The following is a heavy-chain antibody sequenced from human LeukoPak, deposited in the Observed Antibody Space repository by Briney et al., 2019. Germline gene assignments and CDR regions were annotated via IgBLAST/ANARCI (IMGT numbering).Heavy chain of an antibody. CDR1: GGSFSGYY. CDR3: ARGLRLGELSLKSYFDY. J-gene: IGHJ4*02. CDR2: INHSGST. V-gene: IGHV4-34*01. D-gene: IGHD3-16*02. Sequence: PSETLSLTCAVYGGSFSGYYWSWIRQPPGKGLEWIGEINHSGSTNYNPSLKSRVTISVDTSKNQFSLKLSSVTAADTAVYYCARGLRLGELSLKSYFDYWGQGTLVTVSS.